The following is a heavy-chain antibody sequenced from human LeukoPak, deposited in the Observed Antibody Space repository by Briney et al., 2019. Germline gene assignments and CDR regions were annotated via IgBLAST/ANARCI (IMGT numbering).Heavy chain of an antibody. J-gene: IGHJ4*02. Sequence: GGSLRLSCAASGITFTNAWMSWVRQAPGKGLEWVGRIKSKTDGGTTDYAAPVKGRFTISRDDSKNTLYLRINSLKTEDTAVYYCTTEGYSYGSWYFDYWGQGTLVTVSS. CDR2: IKSKTDGGTT. CDR1: GITFTNAW. D-gene: IGHD5-18*01. V-gene: IGHV3-15*01. CDR3: TTEGYSYGSWYFDY.